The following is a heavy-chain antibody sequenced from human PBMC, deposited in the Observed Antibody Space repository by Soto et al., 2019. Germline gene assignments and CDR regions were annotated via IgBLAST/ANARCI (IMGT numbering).Heavy chain of an antibody. CDR3: AHSRNLITEDAQVGDFDY. D-gene: IGHD3-10*01. CDR2: IYWDDDE. CDR1: GFSLNTDGAG. V-gene: IGHV2-5*02. J-gene: IGHJ4*02. Sequence: QITLKESGPTQVKPTQTLTLTCSVSGFSLNTDGAGVGWVRQPPGEALAWLALIYWDDDERSSPSLKTRLTITNDTSKKQVVLIMTNMDPVDTATYYCAHSRNLITEDAQVGDFDYWGQGTLVTVSS.